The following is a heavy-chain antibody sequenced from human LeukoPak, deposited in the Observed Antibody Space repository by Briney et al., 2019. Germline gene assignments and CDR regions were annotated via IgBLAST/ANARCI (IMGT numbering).Heavy chain of an antibody. CDR3: AKDLYTTGWWGYFVS. V-gene: IGHV3-23*01. D-gene: IGHD6-19*01. Sequence: GGLLRLSSAASGFTSSCYAISWGRKAAGRRQGMVFINTGSGGGGTTYYADSVKGRFTISRDNSKTKLNLQRNSLRAEDTAVYSCAKDLYTTGWWGYFVSWGQGALVTVSS. CDR2: NTGSGGGGTT. CDR1: GFTSSCYA. J-gene: IGHJ4*02.